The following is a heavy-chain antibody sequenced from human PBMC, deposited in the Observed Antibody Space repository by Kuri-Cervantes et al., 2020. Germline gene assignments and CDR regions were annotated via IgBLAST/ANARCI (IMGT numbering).Heavy chain of an antibody. CDR2: ISWKSGSI. D-gene: IGHD6-19*01. CDR1: GFIFDDYA. CDR3: TGAVAGSPFDN. Sequence: GGSLRLSCAASGFIFDDYAMHWVRQVPGKGLEWVSGISWKSGSIGYADSVKGRFTISRDNAKNSLYLQMNSLRIEDTALYYCTGAVAGSPFDNWGQGTLVTVSS. J-gene: IGHJ4*02. V-gene: IGHV3-9*01.